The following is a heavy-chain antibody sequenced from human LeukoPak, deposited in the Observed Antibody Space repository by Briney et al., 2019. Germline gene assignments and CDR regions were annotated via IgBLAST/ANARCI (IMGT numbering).Heavy chain of an antibody. CDR3: ARDLIVVVPAAIPIDYYYYYGMDV. J-gene: IGHJ6*02. Sequence: SVKVSCKASGYTFTSYGISWVRQAPGQGLEWMGWISAYNGNTNYAQKLQGRVTMTTDTSTSTAYMELRSLRSDDTAVYYCARDLIVVVPAAIPIDYYYYYGMDVWGQGTTVTVSS. CDR1: GYTFTSYG. V-gene: IGHV1-18*01. D-gene: IGHD2-2*02. CDR2: ISAYNGNT.